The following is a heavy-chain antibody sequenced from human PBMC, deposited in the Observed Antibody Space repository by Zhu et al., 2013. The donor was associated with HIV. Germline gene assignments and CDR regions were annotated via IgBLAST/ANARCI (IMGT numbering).Heavy chain of an antibody. V-gene: IGHV1-69*01. J-gene: IGHJ3*02. CDR1: GGTFSSYA. CDR3: ARGRGSGRDASDI. D-gene: IGHD1-26*01. CDR2: IVPIFGTT. Sequence: QMQLVQSGAEVKKPGSSVKVSCKASGGTFSSYAISWVRQAPGQGLEWMGAIVPIFGTTDYAQRFQGRVTITADESTSTVYMELSSLRSDDTAMFYCARGRGSGRDASDIWGHGTMVTVSS.